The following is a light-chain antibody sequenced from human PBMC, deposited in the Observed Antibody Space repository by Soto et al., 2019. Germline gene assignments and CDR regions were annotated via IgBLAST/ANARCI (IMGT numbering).Light chain of an antibody. CDR2: CAS. CDR3: LHCVCSPAFP. V-gene: IGKV3-20*01. CDR1: QSVSSSY. Sequence: EMVLTQSPGTLSLSPGERATLSCRARQSVSSSYLAWYQQKPGQAPRLLIYCASSRASGIPDRFSGSGSGADFTLTIIRLVSEDFAVYYCLHCVCSPAFPFGPGTKVDI. J-gene: IGKJ3*01.